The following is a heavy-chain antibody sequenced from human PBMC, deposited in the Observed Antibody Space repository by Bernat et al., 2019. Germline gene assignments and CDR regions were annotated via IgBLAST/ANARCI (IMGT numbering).Heavy chain of an antibody. J-gene: IGHJ6*02. V-gene: IGHV3-43*02. Sequence: EVQLVESGGAVVQPGGALRLSCATSGFTFDDYAMHWVRQVPGKGLEWVALISGDGSSTYYSDSVKGRLTISRDNNKNSLYLQMNSLRTEDTALFYCAKDMRYNRPFEGMDVWGQGTTVTVSS. CDR3: AKDMRYNRPFEGMDV. D-gene: IGHD1-14*01. CDR1: GFTFDDYA. CDR2: ISGDGSST.